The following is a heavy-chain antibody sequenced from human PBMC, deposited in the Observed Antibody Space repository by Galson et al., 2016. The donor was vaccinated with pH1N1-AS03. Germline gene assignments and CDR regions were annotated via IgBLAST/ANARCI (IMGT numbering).Heavy chain of an antibody. J-gene: IGHJ4*02. D-gene: IGHD3-10*01. Sequence: EWVSALSGDGASTFHADSVKGRFIISRDISKSTVYLQMNSLRAEDTAVYYCAKESSGLTGYFDFWGQGVLVTVSS. CDR2: LSGDGAST. V-gene: IGHV3-23*01. CDR3: AKESSGLTGYFDF.